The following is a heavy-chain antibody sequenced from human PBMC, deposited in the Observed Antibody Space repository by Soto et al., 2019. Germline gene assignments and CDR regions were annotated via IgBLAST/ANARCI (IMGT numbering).Heavy chain of an antibody. Sequence: SETLSLTCEVSGVSVSNRTHYWTWIRQPPGKGLEWIGFLYYGGTNYNPSLKSRLTIALDTSKNQISLNLSSVTAADTAVYYCVRELGLTARTDDKYYYYALDVSGPGTTVTVYS. CDR3: VRELGLTARTDDKYYYYALDV. J-gene: IGHJ6*02. V-gene: IGHV4-61*01. D-gene: IGHD3-22*01. CDR2: LYYGGT. CDR1: GVSVSNRTHY.